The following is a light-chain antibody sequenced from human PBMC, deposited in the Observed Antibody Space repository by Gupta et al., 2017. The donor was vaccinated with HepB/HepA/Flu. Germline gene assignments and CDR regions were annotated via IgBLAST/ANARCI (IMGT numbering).Light chain of an antibody. Sequence: EVVMTQSPATLSVSPGERATLSCRASQSINSNLAWYQQKPGQAPRLLIYGASTRATGVPATFSGSGSGTEFTLIISSLQSEDSAVYYCQQYNNWPYTFGQGTKLEIK. J-gene: IGKJ2*01. CDR2: GAS. CDR1: QSINSN. V-gene: IGKV3-15*01. CDR3: QQYNNWPYT.